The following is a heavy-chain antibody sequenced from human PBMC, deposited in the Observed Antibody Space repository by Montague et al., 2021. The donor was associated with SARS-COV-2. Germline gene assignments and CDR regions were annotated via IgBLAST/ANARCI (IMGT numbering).Heavy chain of an antibody. V-gene: IGHV3-21*01. J-gene: IGHJ6*03. CDR3: ARVPRIRFMENYYYYMDV. CDR1: GFTFSSYS. Sequence: RSLSFSASGFTFSSYSMNWVRQAPGKGLEWVSSISSSSSYIYYAGSVKGRFTISRDNAKNSLYLQMNSLRAEDTAVYYCARVPRIRFMENYYYYMDVWGKGTTVTVSS. D-gene: IGHD3-16*01. CDR2: ISSSSSYI.